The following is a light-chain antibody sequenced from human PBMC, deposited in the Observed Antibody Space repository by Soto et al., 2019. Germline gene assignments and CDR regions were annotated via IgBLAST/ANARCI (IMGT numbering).Light chain of an antibody. CDR2: GAS. CDR3: QQYGSSPPRT. CDR1: QSVSSSY. Sequence: EIVLTQSPGTLSLSPGERATLSCRASQSVSSSYLAWYQQKPGQAPRLLIYGASSRATGIPDRFSGSRSGTDFTLTISRLEPEDFAVYYCQQYGSSPPRTFGQGTKLEIK. J-gene: IGKJ2*01. V-gene: IGKV3-20*01.